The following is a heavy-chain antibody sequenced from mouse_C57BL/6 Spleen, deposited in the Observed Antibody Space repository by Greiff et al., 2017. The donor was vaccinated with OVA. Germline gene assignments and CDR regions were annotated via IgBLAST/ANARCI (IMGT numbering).Heavy chain of an antibody. CDR2: ISNGGGST. CDR3: ARQRGSTVVDAMDY. D-gene: IGHD1-1*01. V-gene: IGHV5-12*01. CDR1: GFTFSDYY. J-gene: IGHJ4*01. Sequence: DVMLVESGGGLVQPGGSLKLSCAASGFTFSDYYMYWVRQTPEKRLEWVAYISNGGGSTYYPDTVKGRFTISRDNAKNTLYLQMSRLKSEDTAMYYCARQRGSTVVDAMDYWGQGTSVTVSS.